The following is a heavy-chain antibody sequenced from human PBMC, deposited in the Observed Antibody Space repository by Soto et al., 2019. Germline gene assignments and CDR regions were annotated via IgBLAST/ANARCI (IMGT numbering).Heavy chain of an antibody. V-gene: IGHV5-51*01. CDR3: ARHGGIAAAGTGKLYYYYGMDV. J-gene: IGHJ6*02. CDR1: GYSFTSYW. Sequence: PGESLKISCKGSGYSFTSYWSGWVRQMPGKGLEWMGIIYPGDSDTRYSPSFQGQVTISADKSISTAYLQWSSLKASDTAMYYCARHGGIAAAGTGKLYYYYGMDVWGQGTTVTVSS. CDR2: IYPGDSDT. D-gene: IGHD6-13*01.